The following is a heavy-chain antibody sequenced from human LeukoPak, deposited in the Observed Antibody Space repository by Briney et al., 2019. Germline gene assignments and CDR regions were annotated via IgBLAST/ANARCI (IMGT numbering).Heavy chain of an antibody. CDR3: AKDWGWLVGATGEGAFDI. V-gene: IGHV3-23*01. J-gene: IGHJ3*02. CDR1: GFTFSSYA. CDR2: ISGSGGST. Sequence: GGSLRLSCAAPGFTFSSYAMSWVRQAPGKGLEWVSAISGSGGSTYYADSVKGRFTISRDNSKNTLYLQMNSLRAQDTAVYYCAKDWGWLVGATGEGAFDIWGQGTMVTVSS. D-gene: IGHD1-26*01.